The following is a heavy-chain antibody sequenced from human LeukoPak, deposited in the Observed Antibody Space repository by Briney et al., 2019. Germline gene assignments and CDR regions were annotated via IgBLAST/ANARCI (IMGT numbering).Heavy chain of an antibody. CDR1: VYTFTSYA. J-gene: IGHJ4*02. CDR2: INTNTGNP. Sequence: ASVKVSCKASVYTFTSYAMNWVRQAPGQGLEWMGWINTNTGNPTYAQGFTGRFVFSLDTSVSTAYLQISSLKAEDTAVYYCASSFGYCSSTSCYAFDYWGQGTLVTVSS. V-gene: IGHV7-4-1*02. D-gene: IGHD2-2*01. CDR3: ASSFGYCSSTSCYAFDY.